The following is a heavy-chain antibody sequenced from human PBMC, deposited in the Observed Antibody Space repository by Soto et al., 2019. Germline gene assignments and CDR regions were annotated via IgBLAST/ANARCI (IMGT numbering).Heavy chain of an antibody. D-gene: IGHD3-16*01. CDR3: VQDRGPFGDGRERGDY. V-gene: IGHV3-30*09. Sequence: QVQLVESGGGVVQPGRSLRLSCAASGFIFSSCAMHWVRQAPGKGLEWVAVISYDGINKYYGDSEKGRFAISRDKSKNTLYLQMNSLSANDTAVYYCVQDRGPFGDGRERGDYWGQGTLVAVSS. CDR1: GFIFSSCA. CDR2: ISYDGINK. J-gene: IGHJ4*02.